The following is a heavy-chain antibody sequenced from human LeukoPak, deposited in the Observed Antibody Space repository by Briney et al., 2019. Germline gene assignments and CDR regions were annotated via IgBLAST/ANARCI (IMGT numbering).Heavy chain of an antibody. V-gene: IGHV4-4*07. CDR3: ARGIVSGGYDYSNWFDP. CDR1: GGSISSYY. D-gene: IGHD5-12*01. Sequence: SETLSLTCTVSGGSISSYYWSWIRQPAGKGLEWIGRIYTSGSTNYNPSLKSRVTMSVDTSKNQFSLKLSSVTAAETAVYYCARGIVSGGYDYSNWFDPWGQGTLVTVSS. J-gene: IGHJ5*02. CDR2: IYTSGST.